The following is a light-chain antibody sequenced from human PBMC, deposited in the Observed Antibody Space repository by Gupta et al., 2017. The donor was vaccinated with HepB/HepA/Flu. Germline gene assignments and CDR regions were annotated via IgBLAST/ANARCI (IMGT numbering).Light chain of an antibody. Sequence: QSALTQPASVSGSPGQSITIPCPGTSSDVGGYNYVSWYQQHPGKAPKLMIYDGSNRPSGVSNRFSGSKSGNTASLTISGLQAEDEADYYCSSYTSSSTVVFGGGTKLTVL. V-gene: IGLV2-14*01. CDR2: DGS. CDR1: SSDVGGYNY. J-gene: IGLJ2*01. CDR3: SSYTSSSTVV.